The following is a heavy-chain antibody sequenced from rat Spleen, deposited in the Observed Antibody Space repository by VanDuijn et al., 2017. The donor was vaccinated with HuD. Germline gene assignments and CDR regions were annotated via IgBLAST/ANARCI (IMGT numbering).Heavy chain of an antibody. CDR1: GFSLTGYH. Sequence: QVQLKESGPGLVQPSQTLSLTCTVSGFSLTGYHVSWVRQSPGKGLEWMGVMWSGGSADYNSALKSRLSISRDTSKNQVFLKMNSLQSEDTTTYYCARGAYGGYNDYFDYWGQGVMVTVSS. D-gene: IGHD1-11*01. CDR3: ARGAYGGYNDYFDY. V-gene: IGHV2-43*01. J-gene: IGHJ2*01. CDR2: MWSGGSA.